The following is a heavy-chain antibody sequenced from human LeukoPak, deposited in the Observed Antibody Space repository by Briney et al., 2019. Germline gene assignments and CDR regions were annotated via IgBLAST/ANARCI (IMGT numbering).Heavy chain of an antibody. CDR2: ISSSSSYI. V-gene: IGHV3-21*01. CDR1: GFTFSSYS. Sequence: PGGSLRLSCAASGFTFSSYSMNWVRQAPGKGLEWVSSISSSSSYIYYADSVKGRFTISRDNAKNSLYLQVNSLRAEDTAVYYCARATYSGSYYSAFDIWGQGTMVTVSS. D-gene: IGHD1-26*01. CDR3: ARATYSGSYYSAFDI. J-gene: IGHJ3*02.